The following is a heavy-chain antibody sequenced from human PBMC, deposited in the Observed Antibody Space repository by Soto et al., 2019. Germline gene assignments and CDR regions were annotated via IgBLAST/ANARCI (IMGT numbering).Heavy chain of an antibody. Sequence: SETLSLTCTVSGGSISSGDYYWSWIRQPPGKGLEWIGYIYYSGSTYYNPSLKSRVTISVDTSKNQFSLKLSSVTAADTAVYYCAREGDSSSWNNWFDPWGQGTLVTISS. CDR2: IYYSGST. CDR1: GGSISSGDYY. V-gene: IGHV4-30-4*01. J-gene: IGHJ5*02. D-gene: IGHD6-13*01. CDR3: AREGDSSSWNNWFDP.